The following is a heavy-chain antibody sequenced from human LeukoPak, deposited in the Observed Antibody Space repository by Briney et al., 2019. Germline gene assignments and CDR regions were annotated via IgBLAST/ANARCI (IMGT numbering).Heavy chain of an antibody. CDR2: IYYSGST. Sequence: SETLSLTCAVYGGSFSGYYWSWIRQPPGKGLEWIGSIYYSGSTYYNPSLKSRVTISVDTSKNQFSLKLSSVTAADTAVYYCARLAVPAAPTNYYYYMDVWGKGTTVTISS. CDR1: GGSFSGYY. V-gene: IGHV4-34*01. D-gene: IGHD2-2*01. J-gene: IGHJ6*03. CDR3: ARLAVPAAPTNYYYYMDV.